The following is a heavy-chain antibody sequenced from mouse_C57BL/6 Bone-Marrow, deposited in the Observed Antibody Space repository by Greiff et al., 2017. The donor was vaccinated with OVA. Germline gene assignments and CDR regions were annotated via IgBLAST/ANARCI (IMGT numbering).Heavy chain of an antibody. Sequence: EVKLMESGGDLVKPGGSLKLSCAASGFTFSSYGMSWVRQTPDKRLEWVATISSGGSYTYYPDSVKGRFTISRDNANNTLYLQMSSLKSEDTAMYYCAREDYYGSSLLFDYWGQGTTLTVSS. CDR1: GFTFSSYG. CDR2: ISSGGSYT. J-gene: IGHJ2*01. CDR3: AREDYYGSSLLFDY. V-gene: IGHV5-6*01. D-gene: IGHD1-1*01.